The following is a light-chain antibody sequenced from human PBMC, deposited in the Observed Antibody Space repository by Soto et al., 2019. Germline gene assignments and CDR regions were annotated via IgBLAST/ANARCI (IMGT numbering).Light chain of an antibody. V-gene: IGLV2-14*01. CDR2: DVS. CDR3: SSYTSSSTRRV. Sequence: QSALTQPASVSGSPGQSITISCTGTSSDVGGYNYVSWYQQHPGKAPKLMIYDVSNRPSGVSNRFSGSKSGNTASLTISGLQAEDEAEYYCSSYTSSSTRRVFGGGTKLTVL. J-gene: IGLJ2*01. CDR1: SSDVGGYNY.